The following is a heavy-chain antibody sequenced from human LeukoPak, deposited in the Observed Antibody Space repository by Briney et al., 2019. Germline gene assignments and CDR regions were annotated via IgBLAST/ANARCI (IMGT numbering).Heavy chain of an antibody. V-gene: IGHV3-53*01. CDR2: IYSGGST. CDR3: AKGVQLWLLGWFDP. CDR1: GFTVSSNY. Sequence: GGSLRLSCAASGFTVSSNYMSWVRQAPGKGLEWVSVIYSGGSTYYADSVKGRFTISRDNSKNTLYLQMNSLRAEDTAVYYCAKGVQLWLLGWFDPWGQGTLVTVSS. J-gene: IGHJ5*02. D-gene: IGHD5-18*01.